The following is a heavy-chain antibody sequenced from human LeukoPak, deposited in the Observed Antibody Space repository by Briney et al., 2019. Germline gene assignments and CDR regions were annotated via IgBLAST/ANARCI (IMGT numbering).Heavy chain of an antibody. CDR3: VRSWGEDY. Sequence: GGSLRLSCAASGFTFSGFRMLWVRQTPGRGLVWLSNINTDGSSTNYADSVKGRFAISRDNAKNTLYLQMDSLGAEDTAIYYCVRSWGEDYWGQGTLVTVSS. V-gene: IGHV3-74*01. CDR1: GFTFSGFR. CDR2: INTDGSST. J-gene: IGHJ4*02. D-gene: IGHD3-16*01.